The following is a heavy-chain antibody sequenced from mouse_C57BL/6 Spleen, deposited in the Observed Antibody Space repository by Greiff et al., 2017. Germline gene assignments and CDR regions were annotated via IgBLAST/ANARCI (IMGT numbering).Heavy chain of an antibody. CDR1: GYAFSSSW. CDR3: ARSNYGSSHAMDY. Sequence: QVQLQQSGPELVKPGASVKISCKASGYAFSSSWMNWVKQRPGKGLEWIGRIYPGDGDTNYNGKFKGKATLTADKSSSTAYMQLSSLTSEDSAVYFCARSNYGSSHAMDYWGQGTSVTVSS. V-gene: IGHV1-82*01. J-gene: IGHJ4*01. D-gene: IGHD1-1*01. CDR2: IYPGDGDT.